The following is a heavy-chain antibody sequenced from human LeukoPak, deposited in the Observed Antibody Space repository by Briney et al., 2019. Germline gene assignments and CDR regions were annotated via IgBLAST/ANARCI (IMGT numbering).Heavy chain of an antibody. CDR2: IGSGDGAI. V-gene: IGHV3-48*01. Sequence: GGSLRLSCAASGFTFGSYSLTWVRQAPGKGLEWTSYIGSGDGAIHYADSVKGRFTISRDNAKNLLYLQMNSLRAEDTAVYFCARVDDFLTGSYKRYMDVWGKGTTVTVSS. J-gene: IGHJ6*03. D-gene: IGHD3-9*01. CDR3: ARVDDFLTGSYKRYMDV. CDR1: GFTFGSYS.